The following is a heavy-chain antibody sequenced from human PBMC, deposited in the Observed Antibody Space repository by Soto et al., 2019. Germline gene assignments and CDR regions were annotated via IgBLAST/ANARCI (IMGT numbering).Heavy chain of an antibody. V-gene: IGHV1-8*01. Sequence: QVQLVQSGAEVKKPGASVKVSCKASGYTFTSYDINWVRQATGQGLEWMGWMNPNSGNTGYAQTFQGRVTTTRNTSISTAYMELSSLRSEDTAVYYCARESSGWYNGDYYFDYWGQGTLVTVSS. CDR3: ARESSGWYNGDYYFDY. J-gene: IGHJ4*02. CDR2: MNPNSGNT. CDR1: GYTFTSYD. D-gene: IGHD6-19*01.